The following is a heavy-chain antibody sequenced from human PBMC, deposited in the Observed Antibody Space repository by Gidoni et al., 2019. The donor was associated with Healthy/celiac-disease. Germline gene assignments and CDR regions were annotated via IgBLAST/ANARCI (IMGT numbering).Heavy chain of an antibody. V-gene: IGHV6-1*01. CDR3: AREVNRYSCSWSLDS. Sequence: QVQLQQSGPGLVKPSQTLSLTCAIPWARVSRNIAAWNCIRHSPSRGLEWLGRTYYRSKWYNDYAVSVTSRITINPDTSKTQFFLQLNSVTPEDTAVYYCAREVNRYSCSWSLDSWGQGTLVTVSS. CDR1: WARVSRNIAA. J-gene: IGHJ4*02. CDR2: TYYRSKWYN. D-gene: IGHD6-13*01.